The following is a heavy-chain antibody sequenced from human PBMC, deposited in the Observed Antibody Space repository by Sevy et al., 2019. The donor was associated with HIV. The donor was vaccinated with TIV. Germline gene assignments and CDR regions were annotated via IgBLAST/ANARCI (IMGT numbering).Heavy chain of an antibody. D-gene: IGHD2-15*01. J-gene: IGHJ6*02. CDR2: MNFNSGNT. V-gene: IGHV1-8*03. CDR1: GYSFNTYD. Sequence: ASVKVSCMASGYSFNTYDINWVRQATGQGLEWMGWMNFNSGNTVYAQKFQGRVTFTGNTSISTAYMELSSLISEDTAVYFCASGPPIVVVVTAPYYNYYYGMDVWGQGTTVTVSS. CDR3: ASGPPIVVVVTAPYYNYYYGMDV.